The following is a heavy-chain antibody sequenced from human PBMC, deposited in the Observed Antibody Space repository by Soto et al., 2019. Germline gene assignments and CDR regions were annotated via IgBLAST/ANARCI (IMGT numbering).Heavy chain of an antibody. D-gene: IGHD3-16*02. CDR3: ARDSSRGGLSRFDY. Sequence: QVQLVESGGGVVQPGRSLRLSCAASGFTFSSYGMHWVRQAPGKGLEWVAVIWYDGSNKYYADSVKGRFTISRDNSKNTLYLQMNSLRAEDTTVYYCARDSSRGGLSRFDYWGQGTLVTVSS. J-gene: IGHJ4*02. CDR1: GFTFSSYG. V-gene: IGHV3-33*01. CDR2: IWYDGSNK.